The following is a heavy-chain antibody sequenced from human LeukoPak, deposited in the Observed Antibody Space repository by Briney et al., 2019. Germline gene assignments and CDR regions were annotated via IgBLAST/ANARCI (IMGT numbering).Heavy chain of an antibody. D-gene: IGHD5-24*01. J-gene: IGHJ6*03. CDR3: ARAKRNGYARSGYYYYMDV. Sequence: GASVKVSCKASGYTFTSYDINWVRQATGQALEWMGWMNPNSGGTNYAQKFQGRVTMTRDTSISTAYMELSRLRSDDTAVYYCARAKRNGYARSGYYYYMDVWGKGTTVTISS. V-gene: IGHV1-2*02. CDR1: GYTFTSYD. CDR2: MNPNSGGT.